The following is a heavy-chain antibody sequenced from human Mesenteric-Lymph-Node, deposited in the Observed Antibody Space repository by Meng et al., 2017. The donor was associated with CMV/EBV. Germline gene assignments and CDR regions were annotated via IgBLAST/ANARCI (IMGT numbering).Heavy chain of an antibody. Sequence: QLQLQESGPGLVKPPETLSVTCPVSGGSISSSSYYWGWIRQPPGKGLEWIGYIYYSGSTYYYNPSLKTRVTISVDTSKNQFSLKLSSVTAADTAVYYCARHSALLVTNFDYWGQGTLVTVSS. D-gene: IGHD5-18*01. CDR1: GGSISSSSYY. J-gene: IGHJ4*02. CDR3: ARHSALLVTNFDY. CDR2: IYYSGSTY. V-gene: IGHV4-39*01.